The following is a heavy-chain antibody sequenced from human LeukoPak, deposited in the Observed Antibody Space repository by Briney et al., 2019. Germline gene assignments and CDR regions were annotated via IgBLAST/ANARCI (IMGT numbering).Heavy chain of an antibody. V-gene: IGHV4-39*07. CDR3: ARDRGGETTVTLNRFDP. CDR1: GGSVSSRTYY. J-gene: IGHJ5*02. D-gene: IGHD4-17*01. Sequence: SETLSLTCTVSGGSVSSRTYYWGWIRQPPGKGLEWIGSIDYSGFTYYNPSLKSLFTISVDTSKNQFSLKLSSVTAADTAVYYCARDRGGETTVTLNRFDPWGQGTLVTVSS. CDR2: IDYSGFT.